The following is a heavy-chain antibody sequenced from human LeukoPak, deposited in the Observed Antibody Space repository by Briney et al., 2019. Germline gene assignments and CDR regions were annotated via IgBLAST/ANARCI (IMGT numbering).Heavy chain of an antibody. J-gene: IGHJ4*02. CDR3: AKTLPPPHAGDSSGYYYVYLPGNFDH. CDR2: ISHSSSTI. Sequence: PEGSLRLSCAASGFTFSSYSMNWVRQAPGKGLEWVSYISHSSSTIYYADSVKGRFTISRDNSKNTLYLQMNSLRAEDTAVYYCAKTLPPPHAGDSSGYYYVYLPGNFDHWGQGTLVTVSS. V-gene: IGHV3-48*01. D-gene: IGHD3-22*01. CDR1: GFTFSSYS.